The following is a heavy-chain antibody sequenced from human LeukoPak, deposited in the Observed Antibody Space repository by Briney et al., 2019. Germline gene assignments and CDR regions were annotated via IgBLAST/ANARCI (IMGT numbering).Heavy chain of an antibody. D-gene: IGHD2-2*01. CDR1: GFTFSNAW. CDR2: ISSSGSTI. CDR3: ARDRCSSTSCYGGDAFDI. V-gene: IGHV3-11*01. J-gene: IGHJ3*02. Sequence: AGGSLRLSCAASGFTFSNAWMSWVRQAPGKGLEWVSYISSSGSTIYYADSVKGRFTISRDNAKNSLYLQMNSLRAEDTAVYYCARDRCSSTSCYGGDAFDIWGQGTMVTVSS.